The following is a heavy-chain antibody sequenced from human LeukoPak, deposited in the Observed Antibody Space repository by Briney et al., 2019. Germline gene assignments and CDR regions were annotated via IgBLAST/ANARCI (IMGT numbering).Heavy chain of an antibody. V-gene: IGHV3-9*01. CDR3: AKGSGGHDYVGNWFDP. D-gene: IGHD3-22*01. CDR2: ISWNSGNI. J-gene: IGHJ5*02. Sequence: PGGSLRLSCAASEFTFDDYAMHWVRQAPGKGLEWVSGISWNSGNIGYADSVGGRFTVSRDNAKNSLYLQMNSLRPEDTALYYCAKGSGGHDYVGNWFDPWGQGTLVTVSS. CDR1: EFTFDDYA.